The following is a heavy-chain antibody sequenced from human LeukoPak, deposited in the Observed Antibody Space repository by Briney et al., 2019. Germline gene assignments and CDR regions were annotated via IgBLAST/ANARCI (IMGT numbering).Heavy chain of an antibody. CDR3: ARGLTASFVDTAMAFDY. J-gene: IGHJ4*02. V-gene: IGHV1-46*01. Sequence: ASVKVSCKASGYTFTGYYMHWVRQAPGQGLEWMGIINPSGGSTSYAQKFQGRVTMTRDTSTSTVYMEMSSLRSEDTAVYYCARGLTASFVDTAMAFDYWGQGTLVTVSS. CDR2: INPSGGST. CDR1: GYTFTGYY. D-gene: IGHD5-18*01.